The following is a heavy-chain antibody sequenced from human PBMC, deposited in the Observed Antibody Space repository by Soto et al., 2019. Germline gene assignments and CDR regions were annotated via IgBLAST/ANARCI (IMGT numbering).Heavy chain of an antibody. V-gene: IGHV3-21*02. CDR3: ARDSYSSLFDS. D-gene: IGHD6-19*01. J-gene: IGHJ5*01. CDR1: GFTLSSFS. CDR2: ITTGNDYI. Sequence: EVQLVESGGGLVKPGGSLRLSCVASGFTLSSFSMSWIRQTPGKGLEWVSSITTGNDYISYADSVKGRFTISRDNAKNSLFLQMNRLKADATALYFCARDSYSSLFDSWGQGTLVTVSS.